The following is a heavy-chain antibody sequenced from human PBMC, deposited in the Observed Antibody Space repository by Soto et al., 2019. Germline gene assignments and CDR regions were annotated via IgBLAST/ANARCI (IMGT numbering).Heavy chain of an antibody. Sequence: PGGSLRLSCAASGFTFSSYAMSWVRQASGKGLEWVSALSGSGGSTYYADSVKGRFTISRDKSKNTLYLQMNSLRAEDTAVYYCARGARDYYGVDVWGQGTTVTVSS. J-gene: IGHJ6*02. CDR3: ARGARDYYGVDV. V-gene: IGHV3-23*01. CDR2: LSGSGGST. CDR1: GFTFSSYA.